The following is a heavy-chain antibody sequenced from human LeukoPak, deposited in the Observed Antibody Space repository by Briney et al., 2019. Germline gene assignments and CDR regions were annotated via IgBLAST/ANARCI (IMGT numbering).Heavy chain of an antibody. CDR2: INPNSGGT. Sequence: GSSVKVSCKASGGTFSSYAISWVRQAPGQGLEWMGWINPNSGGTNYAQKFQGRVTMTRDTSISTAYMELSRLRSDDTAVYYCARDFFIDDSSGYYGNDYWGQGTLVTVSS. CDR1: GGTFSSYA. CDR3: ARDFFIDDSSGYYGNDY. J-gene: IGHJ4*02. D-gene: IGHD3-22*01. V-gene: IGHV1-2*02.